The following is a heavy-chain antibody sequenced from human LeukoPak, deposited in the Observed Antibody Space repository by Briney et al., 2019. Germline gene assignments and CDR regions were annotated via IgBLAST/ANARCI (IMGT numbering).Heavy chain of an antibody. CDR1: GYTLTNYY. CDR3: TREGKALKYFDY. J-gene: IGHJ4*02. V-gene: IGHV1-46*01. CDR2: INPSDGST. Sequence: GASVKLSCKASGYTLTNYYMHWVRQAPGQGLEWMGIINPSDGSTRYAEKFQGRVTKTRDTSTSTVHMELSSLRYEDTAVYHCTREGKALKYFDYWGQGTLVTVSS.